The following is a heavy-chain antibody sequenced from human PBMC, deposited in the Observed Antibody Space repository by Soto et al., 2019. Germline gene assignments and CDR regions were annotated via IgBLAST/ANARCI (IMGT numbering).Heavy chain of an antibody. J-gene: IGHJ4*02. Sequence: QVHLVQSGAEVKKPGASVKVSCKASGYTFTSYAITWVRQAPGQGLEWMGWMRAHNGNTDYAQKVQGRVIVTRDTSTSTGYMELTGLICDDTAVYYFASWSYGDYWGQGSLVTVSS. V-gene: IGHV1-18*01. CDR3: ASWSYGDY. D-gene: IGHD1-26*01. CDR1: GYTFTSYA. CDR2: MRAHNGNT.